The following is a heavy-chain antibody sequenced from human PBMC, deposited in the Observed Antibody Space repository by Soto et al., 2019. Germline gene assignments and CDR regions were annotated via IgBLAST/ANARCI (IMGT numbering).Heavy chain of an antibody. CDR1: GGSISSSSYY. CDR2: IYYSGYT. V-gene: IGHV4-39*07. J-gene: IGHJ4*01. CDR3: ARYSAASGTYYFDY. Sequence: SETLSLTCTVSGGSISSSSYYWGWIRQPPGKGLEWIGSIYYSGYTYYNPSLKSRVTISVDKSKNQLSLILYSVTAADTGVYYCARYSAASGTYYFDYWGQGTLVTVSS. D-gene: IGHD6-13*01.